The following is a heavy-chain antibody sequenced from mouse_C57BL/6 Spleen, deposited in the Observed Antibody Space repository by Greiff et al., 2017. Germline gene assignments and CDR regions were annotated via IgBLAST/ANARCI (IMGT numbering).Heavy chain of an antibody. CDR1: GYTFTSYW. D-gene: IGHD4-1*01. V-gene: IGHV1-53*01. Sequence: QVQLQQPGTELVKPGASVKLSCKASGYTFTSYWMHWVKQRPGQGLEWIGNINPSNGGTNYNEKFKSKATLTVDKSSSTAYMQLSSLTSEDSAVYCCARPQTGTIRYFDVWGTGTTVTVSS. J-gene: IGHJ1*03. CDR2: INPSNGGT. CDR3: ARPQTGTIRYFDV.